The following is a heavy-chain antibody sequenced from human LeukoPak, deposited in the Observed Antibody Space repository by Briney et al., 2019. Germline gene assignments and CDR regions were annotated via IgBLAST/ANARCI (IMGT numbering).Heavy chain of an antibody. Sequence: PGGSLRLSCAASGFTFSNAWMSWVRQAPGKGLEWVSAISGSGGSTYYADSVKGRFTISRDNSKNTLYLQMNSLRAEDTAVYYCAKDRVFWSGTDAFDIWGQGTMVTVSS. CDR2: ISGSGGST. CDR3: AKDRVFWSGTDAFDI. J-gene: IGHJ3*02. V-gene: IGHV3-23*01. D-gene: IGHD3-3*01. CDR1: GFTFSNAW.